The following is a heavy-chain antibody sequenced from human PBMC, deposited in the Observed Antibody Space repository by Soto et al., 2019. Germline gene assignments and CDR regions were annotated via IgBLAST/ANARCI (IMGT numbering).Heavy chain of an antibody. CDR1: GGSISSSSYY. Sequence: ETLSLTCTVSGGSISSSSYYWGWIRQPPGKGLEWIGSIYYSGNTYYNPSLESRVTISVDTSKNQFSLKLSSVTAADTAVYYCARGPAGGYDFWSGYYFNWFDPWGQGTLVTVSS. CDR3: ARGPAGGYDFWSGYYFNWFDP. CDR2: IYYSGNT. V-gene: IGHV4-39*01. D-gene: IGHD3-3*01. J-gene: IGHJ5*02.